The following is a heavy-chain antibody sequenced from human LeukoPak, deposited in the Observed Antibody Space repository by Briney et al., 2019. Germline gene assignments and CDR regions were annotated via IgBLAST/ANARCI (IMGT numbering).Heavy chain of an antibody. D-gene: IGHD3-10*01. V-gene: IGHV3-11*04. Sequence: KPGRSLRLSCAAAGFTFTDYYMSWVRHAPGKGLEWVSYISNSGTTIYYADSVKGRFTISRDNAKNSLYLQMNSLRAEDTAVYYCAREILWFGELFPHYYYYYMDVWGKGTTVTISS. CDR2: ISNSGTTI. J-gene: IGHJ6*03. CDR1: GFTFTDYY. CDR3: AREILWFGELFPHYYYYYMDV.